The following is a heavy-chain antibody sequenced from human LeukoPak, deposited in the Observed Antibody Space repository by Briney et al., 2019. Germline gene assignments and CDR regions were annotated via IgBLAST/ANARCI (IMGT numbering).Heavy chain of an antibody. J-gene: IGHJ4*02. Sequence: GESLKISCAASGFTFSSYSMNWVRQAPGKGLEWVSSISSSSSYIYYADSVKGRFTISRDNAKNSLYLQMNSLRAEDTAVYYCAKVIAVALFDYWGQGTLVTVSS. CDR3: AKVIAVALFDY. CDR1: GFTFSSYS. V-gene: IGHV3-21*04. CDR2: ISSSSSYI. D-gene: IGHD6-19*01.